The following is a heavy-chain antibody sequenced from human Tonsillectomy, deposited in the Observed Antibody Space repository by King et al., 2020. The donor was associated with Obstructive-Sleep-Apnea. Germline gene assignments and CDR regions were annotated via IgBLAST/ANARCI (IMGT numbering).Heavy chain of an antibody. CDR2: IYSGVST. Sequence: VQLVESGGGLVEPGGSLRLSYAASGFTVSVNYMTCVRQAPGKGLEWGSVIYSGVSTYYADSDKGRVTISRDNSKNTLYLQMNSLRAEDTAVYYCARDCSSWGFDYWGQGTLVTVSS. CDR1: GFTVSVNY. CDR3: ARDCSSWGFDY. D-gene: IGHD6-13*01. V-gene: IGHV3-66*01. J-gene: IGHJ4*02.